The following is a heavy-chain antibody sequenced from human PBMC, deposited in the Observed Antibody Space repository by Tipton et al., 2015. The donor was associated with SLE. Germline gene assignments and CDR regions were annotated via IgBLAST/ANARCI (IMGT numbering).Heavy chain of an antibody. D-gene: IGHD5-12*01. CDR1: GGSISSSSYY. CDR3: AREGYSGYARRLLWFDP. Sequence: TLSLTCAVSGGSISSSSYYWSWIRQPPGKGLEWIGEINHSGSTNYNPSLKSRVTISVDTSKNQFSLKLSSVTAADTAVYYCAREGYSGYARRLLWFDPWGQGTLVTVSS. CDR2: INHSGST. J-gene: IGHJ5*02. V-gene: IGHV4-39*07.